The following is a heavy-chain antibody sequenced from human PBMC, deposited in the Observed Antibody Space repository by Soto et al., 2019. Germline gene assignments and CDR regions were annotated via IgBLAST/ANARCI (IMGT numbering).Heavy chain of an antibody. CDR1: GYTFTSYG. V-gene: IGHV1-18*01. J-gene: IGHJ4*02. CDR3: ARDTLGLRLGEFWGVGGPNCDY. D-gene: IGHD3-16*01. Sequence: QVQLVQSGAEVKKPGASVKVSCKASGYTFTSYGISWVRQAPGQGLEWMGWISAYNGNTNYAQKLQGRVTMTTDTSTSTDYMTLRGRRSHEPAGYYWARDTLGLRLGEFWGVGGPNCDYWGQGTLVTVSS. CDR2: ISAYNGNT.